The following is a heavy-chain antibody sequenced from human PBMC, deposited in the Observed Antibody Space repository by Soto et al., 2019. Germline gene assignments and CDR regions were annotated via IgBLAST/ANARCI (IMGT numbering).Heavy chain of an antibody. J-gene: IGHJ4*02. Sequence: GGSLRLSCAASGFTFSSYAMSWVRQAPGKGLEWVSGISGSGGSTYYADSVKGWFTISRDNSKNTQYLQMNSLRAEDTAVYYCAKVRYKSYYFDYWGQGTLVTVSS. CDR2: ISGSGGST. D-gene: IGHD1-1*01. CDR1: GFTFSSYA. CDR3: AKVRYKSYYFDY. V-gene: IGHV3-23*01.